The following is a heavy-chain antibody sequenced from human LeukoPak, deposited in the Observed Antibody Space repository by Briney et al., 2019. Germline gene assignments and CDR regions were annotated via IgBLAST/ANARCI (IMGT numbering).Heavy chain of an antibody. CDR1: GGSISSYY. J-gene: IGHJ3*02. V-gene: IGHV4-59*01. CDR2: IYYSGST. D-gene: IGHD2-15*01. Sequence: PSETLSLTCTVSGGSISSYYWSWIRQPPGKGLEWIGYIYYSGSTNYNPSLKSRVTISVDTSKNQFSLKLSSVTAADTAVYYCASTQLGRILRKDWGAFDIWGQGTMVTVSS. CDR3: ASTQLGRILRKDWGAFDI.